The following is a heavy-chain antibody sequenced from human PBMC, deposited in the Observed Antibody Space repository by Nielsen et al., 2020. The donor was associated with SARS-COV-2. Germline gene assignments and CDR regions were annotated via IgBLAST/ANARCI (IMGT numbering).Heavy chain of an antibody. Sequence: IRQAPGKGLEWIGYIYYSGSTYYNPSLKSRVTISVDTSKNQFSLKLSSVTAADTAVYYCARETAMVRGVTTRTYYYYGMDVWGQGTTVTVSS. D-gene: IGHD3-10*01. V-gene: IGHV4-31*02. CDR3: ARETAMVRGVTTRTYYYYGMDV. CDR2: IYYSGST. J-gene: IGHJ6*02.